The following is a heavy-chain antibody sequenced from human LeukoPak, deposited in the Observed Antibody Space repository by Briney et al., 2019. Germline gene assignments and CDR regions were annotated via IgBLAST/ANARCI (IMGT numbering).Heavy chain of an antibody. J-gene: IGHJ4*02. D-gene: IGHD3-3*01. CDR3: VKAQYDFWSGLDY. CDR2: ISGNGGST. V-gene: IGHV3-64D*09. CDR1: GFTFSRYP. Sequence: SGGSLRLSCSASGFTFSRYPMHWVRQAPGKGLEYVSAISGNGGSTYYADSVKGRFTISRDNSKNTLYLKMSSLRTEDTAIYYCVKAQYDFWSGLDYWGQGTLVTVSS.